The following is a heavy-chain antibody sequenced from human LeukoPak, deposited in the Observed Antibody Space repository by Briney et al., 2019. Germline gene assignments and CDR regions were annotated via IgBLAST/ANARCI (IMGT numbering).Heavy chain of an antibody. CDR3: ARALVDCSSTSCYTDDY. V-gene: IGHV4-61*02. Sequence: SETLSLTCTVSGGSISCGGYYWSWIRQPAGKGLEWIGRIYTSGSTNYNPSLKSRVTISVDTSKNQFSLKLSSVTAADTAVYYCARALVDCSSTSCYTDDYWGQGTLVTVSS. J-gene: IGHJ4*02. CDR1: GGSISCGGYY. CDR2: IYTSGST. D-gene: IGHD2-2*02.